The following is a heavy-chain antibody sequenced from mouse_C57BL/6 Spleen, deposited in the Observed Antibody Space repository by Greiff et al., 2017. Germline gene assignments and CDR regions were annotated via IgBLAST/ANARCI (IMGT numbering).Heavy chain of an antibody. Sequence: VQLQQPGAELVRPGSSVKLSCKASGYTFTSYWMHWVKQRPIQGLEWIGNIDPSDSETHYNQKFKDKATLTVDKSSSTAYMQLSSLTSEDSAVYYCARLRYYGSSNWYFEVWGTGTTVTVSS. V-gene: IGHV1-52*01. D-gene: IGHD1-1*01. CDR3: ARLRYYGSSNWYFEV. CDR2: IDPSDSET. J-gene: IGHJ1*03. CDR1: GYTFTSYW.